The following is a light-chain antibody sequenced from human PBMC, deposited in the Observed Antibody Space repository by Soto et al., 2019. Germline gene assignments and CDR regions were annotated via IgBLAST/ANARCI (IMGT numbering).Light chain of an antibody. CDR3: NSYRSSITPVV. V-gene: IGLV2-14*01. CDR1: NSDIGGYNY. CDR2: GVS. J-gene: IGLJ2*01. Sequence: QSVLTQPASVSGSPGQSITISCTGTNSDIGGYNYVSWYQQHPGKAPKLMIYGVSNRPSGVSGRFSGSKSGNTASLTISGLQAEDEADYYCNSYRSSITPVVFGGGTKLTVL.